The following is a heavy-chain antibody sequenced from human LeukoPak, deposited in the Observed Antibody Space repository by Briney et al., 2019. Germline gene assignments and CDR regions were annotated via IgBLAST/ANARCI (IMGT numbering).Heavy chain of an antibody. CDR3: AKRFYGYDYYYYMDV. CDR1: GGSISSTNW. CDR2: IYHSGST. Sequence: SETLSLTCAVSGGSISSTNWWTWVRQPPGKGLEWIGEIYHSGSTNYNPSLKSRVTISVDKSKNQFSLKLSSVTAADTAVYYCAKRFYGYDYYYYMDVWGKGTTVTVSS. V-gene: IGHV4-4*02. D-gene: IGHD3-3*01. J-gene: IGHJ6*03.